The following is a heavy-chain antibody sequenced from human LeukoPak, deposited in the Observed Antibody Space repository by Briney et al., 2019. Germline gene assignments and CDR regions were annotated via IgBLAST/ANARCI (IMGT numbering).Heavy chain of an antibody. J-gene: IGHJ6*02. V-gene: IGHV3-64D*09. Sequence: PGGTLRLSCSASGFPFSSYAMHWVRQAPGKGLEYVSAISDSGGSTYYADSVKGRLVISRDNSKNTLYLQMRSLIAEDAAVYFCVRGYSFGPYCMDVWGQGTTVTVSS. CDR1: GFPFSSYA. D-gene: IGHD2-15*01. CDR2: ISDSGGST. CDR3: VRGYSFGPYCMDV.